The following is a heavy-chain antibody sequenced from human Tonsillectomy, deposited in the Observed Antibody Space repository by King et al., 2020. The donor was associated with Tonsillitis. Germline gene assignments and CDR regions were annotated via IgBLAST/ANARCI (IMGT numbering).Heavy chain of an antibody. D-gene: IGHD2-15*01. CDR1: GGSISSYY. V-gene: IGHV4-59*08. CDR2: IYYSGST. J-gene: IGHJ4*02. CDR3: ARHGYCNGLICCLDF. Sequence: VQLQESGPGLVKPSETLSLTCTVSGGSISSYYWGWIRQPPGKGLDWIGSIYYSGSTNYSPSLKSRVTISVDTSKNQFSLKLSSVTAADTAVYYCARHGYCNGLICCLDFWGQGTLVTVSS.